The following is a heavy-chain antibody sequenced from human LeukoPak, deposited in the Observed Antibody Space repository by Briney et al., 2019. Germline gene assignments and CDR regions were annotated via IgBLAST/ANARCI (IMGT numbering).Heavy chain of an antibody. CDR2: ISGSGGST. CDR1: GFTFSSYA. Sequence: GGSLRLSCAASGFTFSSYAMSWVRQAPGKGLEWVSLISGSGGSTYYADSVKGRFTISRDNSKNTLYLQMNSLRAEDTALYYCAKAYSPDGHTSGVDYWGQGTLVTVSS. D-gene: IGHD5-18*01. CDR3: AKAYSPDGHTSGVDY. V-gene: IGHV3-23*01. J-gene: IGHJ4*02.